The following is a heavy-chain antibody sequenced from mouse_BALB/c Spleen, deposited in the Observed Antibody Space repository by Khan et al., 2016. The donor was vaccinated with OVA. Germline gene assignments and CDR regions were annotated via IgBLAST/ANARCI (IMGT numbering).Heavy chain of an antibody. CDR3: TRDGNYAHWYFDV. D-gene: IGHD2-1*01. J-gene: IGHJ1*01. V-gene: IGHV5-6-4*01. CDR2: ISSGRTYT. Sequence: EVELVESGGGLVKPGGSLKLSCAASGFSFSSYTMSWVRQTPEKRLEWVATISSGRTYTYYSDSVKGRFTISRDNAKNTLFLQISSLKSEDTAMYYCTRDGNYAHWYFDVWGAGTTVTVSS. CDR1: GFSFSSYT.